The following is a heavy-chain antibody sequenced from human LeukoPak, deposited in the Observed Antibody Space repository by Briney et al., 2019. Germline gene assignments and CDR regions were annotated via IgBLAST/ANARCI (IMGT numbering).Heavy chain of an antibody. D-gene: IGHD5-24*01. Sequence: GGSLRLSCAASGFTFSSYSMNWVRQAPGKGLEWVSSISSSSSYIYYADSVKGRFTISRDNAKNSLYLQMNSLRAEDTAVYYCARGTEEMATWGYWYFDLWGRGTLVTVSS. CDR1: GFTFSSYS. V-gene: IGHV3-21*01. J-gene: IGHJ2*01. CDR2: ISSSSSYI. CDR3: ARGTEEMATWGYWYFDL.